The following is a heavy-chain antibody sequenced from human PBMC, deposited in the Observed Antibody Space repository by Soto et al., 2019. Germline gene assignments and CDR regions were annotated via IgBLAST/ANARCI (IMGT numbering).Heavy chain of an antibody. J-gene: IGHJ4*02. CDR2: INHSGNT. D-gene: IGHD3-22*01. V-gene: IGHV4-34*01. CDR1: GGTFSGYY. CDR3: VRSVAMKVAVQRDAHDKYYFDY. Sequence: PSETLCITCAFYGGTFSGYYWTWIRQPPGKGLDLIGEINHSGNTNHNPSLKSRLSISVDTSKNQVSLKLRSVTAADTAVYYCVRSVAMKVAVQRDAHDKYYFDYWGQGTLVTVSS.